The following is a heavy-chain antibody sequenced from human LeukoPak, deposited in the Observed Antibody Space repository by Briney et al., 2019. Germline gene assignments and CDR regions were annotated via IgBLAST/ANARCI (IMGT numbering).Heavy chain of an antibody. J-gene: IGHJ4*02. CDR2: IASDGGAK. CDR1: GFSFSNHG. CDR3: AREATWGQWYFDH. Sequence: GTSLRLSCVASGFSFSNHGMHWVRQAPGKGLEWVSVIASDGGAKFYADSVKGRFTLSRDNSKNMFFLQMNFLTVEDTAIYYCAREATWGQWYFDHWGQGTPATVSS. D-gene: IGHD6-19*01. V-gene: IGHV3-30*03.